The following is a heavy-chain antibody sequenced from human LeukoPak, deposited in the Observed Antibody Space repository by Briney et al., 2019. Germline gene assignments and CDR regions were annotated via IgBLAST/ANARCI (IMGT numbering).Heavy chain of an antibody. CDR1: GYTFTGYY. D-gene: IGHD6-19*01. CDR2: INPNSGST. J-gene: IGHJ4*02. CDR3: ARSRVSSGWSEGDY. V-gene: IGHV1-2*06. Sequence: ASVKVSCKASGYTFTGYYMHWVRQAPGQGLEWMGRINPNSGSTNYAQKFQGRVTMTRDTSISTAYMELSRLRSDDTAVYYCARSRVSSGWSEGDYWGQGTLVTVSS.